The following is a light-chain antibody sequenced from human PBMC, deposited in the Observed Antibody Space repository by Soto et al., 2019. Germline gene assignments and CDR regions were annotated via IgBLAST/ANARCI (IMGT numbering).Light chain of an antibody. Sequence: QSALTQPASVSGSPGQSITISCTGTTSDVGRYDYVSWYQQHPGKAPKLVIFEVTRRPSESSNRFSGSKSGNTASLTISGLRAEDEANYHCCSYAGNRIFIFGGGTKLTVL. J-gene: IGLJ2*01. CDR2: EVT. CDR3: CSYAGNRIFI. CDR1: TSDVGRYDY. V-gene: IGLV2-23*02.